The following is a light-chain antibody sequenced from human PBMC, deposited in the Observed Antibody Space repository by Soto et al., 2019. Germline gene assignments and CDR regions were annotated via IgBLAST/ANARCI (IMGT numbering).Light chain of an antibody. CDR1: SSNIGSNA. Sequence: QSVLTQPPSASGTPGQRVTISCSGSSSNIGSNAVNWYQQLPGTAPKLLIYSNNQRPSGVPERFSGSKSGTSASLAISGLQSEDVADYYCAAWDDSLNGYVFGTGTKVTVL. CDR2: SNN. V-gene: IGLV1-44*01. CDR3: AAWDDSLNGYV. J-gene: IGLJ1*01.